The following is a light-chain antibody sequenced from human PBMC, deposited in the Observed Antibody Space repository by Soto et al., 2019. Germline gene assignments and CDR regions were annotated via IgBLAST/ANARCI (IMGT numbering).Light chain of an antibody. CDR3: QVWDISSDQYL. CDR2: DDS. CDR1: NIGSKS. J-gene: IGLJ1*01. V-gene: IGLV3-21*02. Sequence: ELTQPPSVSVAPGQTARITCGGNNIGSKSVHWYQQRPGQAPVLVLYDDSNRPSGIPERFSGSNSGSTATLTISSVEAGDEADYFCQVWDISSDQYLFGTGIKVTVL.